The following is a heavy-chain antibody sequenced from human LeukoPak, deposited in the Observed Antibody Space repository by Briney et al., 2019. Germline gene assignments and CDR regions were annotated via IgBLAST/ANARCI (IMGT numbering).Heavy chain of an antibody. CDR1: GYTFTGYY. CDR2: INPNSGGT. J-gene: IGHJ5*02. V-gene: IGHV1-2*02. CDR3: ARGIDSINWFDP. D-gene: IGHD3-22*01. Sequence: ASVEVSCKASGYTFTGYYMHWVRQAPGQGLEWMGWINPNSGGTNYAQKFQGRVTMTRDTSISTAYMELSRLRSDDTAVYYCARGIDSINWFDPWGQGTLVTVSS.